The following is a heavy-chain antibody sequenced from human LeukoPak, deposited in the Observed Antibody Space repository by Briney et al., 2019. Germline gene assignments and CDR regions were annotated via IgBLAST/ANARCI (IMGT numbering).Heavy chain of an antibody. CDR3: ARGGDFGVPAPLGIDAFDF. CDR2: IKQDGSDK. D-gene: IGHD2-2*01. Sequence: GGSLRLSCAASGFTFSNAWMSWVRQAPGKGLEWVGNIKQDGSDKNYMDSVKGRFTISRDNTKNSVYLQMSSLRAEDTAVYYCARGGDFGVPAPLGIDAFDFWGQGTMVTVSS. CDR1: GFTFSNAW. V-gene: IGHV3-7*01. J-gene: IGHJ3*01.